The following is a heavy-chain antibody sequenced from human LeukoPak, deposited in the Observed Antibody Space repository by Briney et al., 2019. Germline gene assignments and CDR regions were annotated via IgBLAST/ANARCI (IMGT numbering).Heavy chain of an antibody. Sequence: SETLSLTCTVSGGSISSYYWSWIRQPAGKGLEWIGRIYTSGSTNYNPSLRSRITISVDTSNNRSSLNPSSVTAADTAVYYCAKVAKYYYGSETYFFFEDWGQGTLVTVSS. V-gene: IGHV4-4*07. D-gene: IGHD3-10*01. CDR2: IYTSGST. CDR1: GGSISSYY. CDR3: AKVAKYYYGSETYFFFED. J-gene: IGHJ4*02.